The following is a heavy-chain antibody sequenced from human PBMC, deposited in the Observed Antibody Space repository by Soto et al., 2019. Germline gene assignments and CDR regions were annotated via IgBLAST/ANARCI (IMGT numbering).Heavy chain of an antibody. Sequence: GGSLRLSCAASGFTFSNAWMNWVRQAPSKGLEWVARIKHRADGGTTDYAAPVKGRFTISRDDSRNTVFLQMDGLKVEDTAMYFFPSYLYSGRAWANDYWGRGTPVPVSS. V-gene: IGHV3-15*07. CDR2: IKHRADGGTT. J-gene: IGHJ4*02. CDR1: GFTFSNAW. CDR3: PSYLYSGRAWANDY. D-gene: IGHD3-16*01.